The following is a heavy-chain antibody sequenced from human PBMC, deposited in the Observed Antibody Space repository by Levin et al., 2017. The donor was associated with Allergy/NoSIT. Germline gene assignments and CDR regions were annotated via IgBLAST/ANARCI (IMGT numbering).Heavy chain of an antibody. Sequence: GGSLRLSCAASGFTFSNYYMSWVRQAPWKGLEWVASIEQDGSEKYHADSVKGRFTVSRDNARNSLYLQMDSLRAEDTAVFYCARHQMRSTWTRTFDYWGQGTLVTVSS. J-gene: IGHJ4*02. CDR3: ARHQMRSTWTRTFDY. CDR2: IEQDGSEK. V-gene: IGHV3-7*04. D-gene: IGHD6-13*01. CDR1: GFTFSNYY.